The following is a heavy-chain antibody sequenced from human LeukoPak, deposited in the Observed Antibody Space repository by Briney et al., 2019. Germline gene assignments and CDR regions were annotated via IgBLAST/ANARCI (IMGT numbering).Heavy chain of an antibody. Sequence: GGSLRLSCAASGFAFSSYNMNWVRQAPGKGLEWISYIGSSGSPTHYADSVGGRFTISRDNAKDSLYLQMNSLRDEDTAVYFCARRLYSDTSGRLSDVWGQGTTVTVSS. J-gene: IGHJ6*02. D-gene: IGHD3-22*01. CDR3: ARRLYSDTSGRLSDV. CDR1: GFAFSSYN. V-gene: IGHV3-48*02. CDR2: IGSSGSPT.